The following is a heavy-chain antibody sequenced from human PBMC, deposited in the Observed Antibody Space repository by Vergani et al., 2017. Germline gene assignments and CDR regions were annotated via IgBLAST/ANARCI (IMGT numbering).Heavy chain of an antibody. CDR2: ISAYNVNT. CDR3: ARDVWRIGFRRSVPGTDFDY. CDR1: GYTFTSYG. J-gene: IGHJ4*02. V-gene: IGHV1-18*01. D-gene: IGHD2-21*01. Sequence: QVQLVQSGAEVKKPGASVKVSCKASGYTFTSYGISWVRQAPGQGLEWVGWISAYNVNTNYAQKFQGRVTMTTENSTSTAYMELRSLRPDDTAVYYCARDVWRIGFRRSVPGTDFDYWGQGTLVTVSS.